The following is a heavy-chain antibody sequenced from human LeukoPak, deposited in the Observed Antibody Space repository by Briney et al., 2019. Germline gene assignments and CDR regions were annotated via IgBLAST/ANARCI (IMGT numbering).Heavy chain of an antibody. CDR2: ISSSGSTI. CDR1: EFTFSSYE. D-gene: IGHD2-15*01. CDR3: ARDRYCSGGSCYFGHYYYYMDV. J-gene: IGHJ6*03. Sequence: GGSLRLSCAASEFTFSSYEMYWVRQAPGKGLEWVSYISSSGSTIYYADSVKGRFTISRDNAKNSLYLQMNSLRAEDTAVYYCARDRYCSGGSCYFGHYYYYMDVWGKGTTVTVSS. V-gene: IGHV3-48*03.